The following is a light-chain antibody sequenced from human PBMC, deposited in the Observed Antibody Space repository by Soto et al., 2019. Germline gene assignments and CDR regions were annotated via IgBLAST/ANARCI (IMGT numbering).Light chain of an antibody. CDR1: QSLNIH. CDR2: DAS. V-gene: IGKV3-11*01. CDR3: QHRHNWPSLT. Sequence: EIVLTQSPGTLSLSPGERATLSCRASQSLNIHLAWYQQQPGRAPRLLIYDASNRATGIPARFSGSGSGTDFTLTISSLEPGDFAVYYCQHRHNWPSLTFVGGTRVEI. J-gene: IGKJ4*02.